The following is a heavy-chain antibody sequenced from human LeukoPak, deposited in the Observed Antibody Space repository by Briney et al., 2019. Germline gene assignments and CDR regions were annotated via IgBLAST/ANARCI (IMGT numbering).Heavy chain of an antibody. V-gene: IGHV4-39*01. CDR3: ASDSSGYYYFDY. Sequence: SETLSLTCTVSGGSISSSSYYWGWIRQRPGKGLEWIGSIYYSGSTYYNPSLKSRVIISVDTSKNQFSLKLSSVTAADTAVYYCASDSSGYYYFDYWGQGTLVTVSS. D-gene: IGHD3-22*01. CDR1: GGSISSSSYY. J-gene: IGHJ4*02. CDR2: IYYSGST.